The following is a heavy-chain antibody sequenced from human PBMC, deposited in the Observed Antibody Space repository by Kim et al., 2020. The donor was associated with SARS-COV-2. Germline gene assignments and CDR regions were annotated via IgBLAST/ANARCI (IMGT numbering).Heavy chain of an antibody. Sequence: GGSLRLSCAASGFTFSSYAMSWVRQAPGKGLEWVSVIYSGGSSTYYADSVKGRFTISRDNSKNTLYLQMNSLRAEDTAVYYCEKGGSSSWYGGTHYWGQGTLVTVSS. J-gene: IGHJ4*02. CDR3: EKGGSSSWYGGTHY. CDR1: GFTFSSYA. CDR2: IYSGGSST. D-gene: IGHD6-13*01. V-gene: IGHV3-23*03.